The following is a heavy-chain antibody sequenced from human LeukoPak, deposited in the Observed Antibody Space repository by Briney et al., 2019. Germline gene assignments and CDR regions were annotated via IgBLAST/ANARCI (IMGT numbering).Heavy chain of an antibody. CDR3: AKTQSLDY. V-gene: IGHV3-30*18. J-gene: IGHJ4*02. CDR2: ISYDGRNK. Sequence: GGSLRLSCAASGFTFSSYGMHWVRQAPRKRLEWVEVISYDGRNKYYADSVKGRFTISRDNSKNTLYLQMNSLRAEDTAVYFCAKTQSLDYWGQGTLVTVSS. CDR1: GFTFSSYG.